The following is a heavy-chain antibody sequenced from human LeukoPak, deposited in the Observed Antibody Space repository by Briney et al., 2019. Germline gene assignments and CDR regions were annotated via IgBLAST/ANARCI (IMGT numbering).Heavy chain of an antibody. CDR1: GFTFSKYA. CDR3: VATVTILDY. J-gene: IGHJ4*02. D-gene: IGHD4-17*01. CDR2: ISGSGGST. Sequence: GSPRLSCAASGFTFSKYAMRWGRQAPGKGLEWVSAISGSGGSTYYADYVKGRFTISRDNSKNTLYLQMNSLRAEDTAIYYCVATVTILDYWGQGILVTVSS. V-gene: IGHV3-23*01.